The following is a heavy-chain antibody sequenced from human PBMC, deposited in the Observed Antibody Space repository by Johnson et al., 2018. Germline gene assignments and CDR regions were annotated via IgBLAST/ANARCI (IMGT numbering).Heavy chain of an antibody. V-gene: IGHV3-33*01. J-gene: IGHJ3*02. CDR2: IWYVGSNK. D-gene: IGHD6-13*01. CDR1: GFTFSSYG. Sequence: QVQLVQSGGGVVQSGRSLRLSCAASGFTFSSYGMHWVRQAPGKGLEWVAIIWYVGSNKYYADSVKGRFTISRDNSKNTLYLQMNSLRAEDTAVYYCARDKQLGAFDIWGQGTMVTVSS. CDR3: ARDKQLGAFDI.